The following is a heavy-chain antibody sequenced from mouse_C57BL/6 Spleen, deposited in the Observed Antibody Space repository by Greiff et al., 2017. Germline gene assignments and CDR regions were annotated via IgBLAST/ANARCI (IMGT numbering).Heavy chain of an antibody. CDR3: ARGRDYVYYAMDD. CDR1: GYAFSSSW. V-gene: IGHV1-82*01. CDR2: IYPGDGDT. J-gene: IGHJ4*01. Sequence: QVQLQQSGPELVKPGASVKISCKASGYAFSSSWMNWVKQRPGKGLEWIGRIYPGDGDTNYNGKFKGKATLTADKSSSTAYMQLSSLTSEDSAVYFCARGRDYVYYAMDDWGQGTSVTVSS. D-gene: IGHD2-4*01.